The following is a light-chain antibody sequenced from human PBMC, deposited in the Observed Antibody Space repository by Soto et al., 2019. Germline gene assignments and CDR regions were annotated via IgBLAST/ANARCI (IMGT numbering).Light chain of an antibody. J-gene: IGKJ1*01. V-gene: IGKV3-11*01. CDR2: DAS. CDR1: QTITTE. Sequence: IVLTQSPATLSLSPGERATLSCRASQTITTELAWYQQKPGQPPRLLIYDASNRATGIPARLSGSGSGTDFTLTISSLEPEDFAVYYCQQYGSSGTFGQGTKVDIK. CDR3: QQYGSSGT.